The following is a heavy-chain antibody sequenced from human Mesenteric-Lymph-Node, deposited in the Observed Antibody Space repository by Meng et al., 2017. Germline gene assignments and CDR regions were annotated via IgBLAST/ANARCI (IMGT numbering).Heavy chain of an antibody. V-gene: IGHV4-34*01. CDR1: GGSCSGYY. J-gene: IGHJ4*02. D-gene: IGHD3-10*01. Sequence: QLQRWGAGMLKPSVSLSRTCAVYGGSCSGYYWSWIRQPPGKGLEWIGEINHSGSTNYNPSLKSRVTISVDTSKNQFSLKLSSVTAADTAVYYCARITTMVRGVIGYWGQGTLVTVSS. CDR3: ARITTMVRGVIGY. CDR2: INHSGST.